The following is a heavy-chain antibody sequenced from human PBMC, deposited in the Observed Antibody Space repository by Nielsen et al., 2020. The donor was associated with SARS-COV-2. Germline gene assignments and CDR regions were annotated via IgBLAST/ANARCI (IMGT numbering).Heavy chain of an antibody. CDR3: ARRPRGEYYDSSGYSCFDP. J-gene: IGHJ5*02. Sequence: SETLSLTCTVSGGSISSSSYYWGWIRQPPGKGLEWIGSIYYSGSTYYNPSLKSRVTISVDTSKNQFSLKLSSVTAADTAVYYCARRPRGEYYDSSGYSCFDPWGQGTLVTVSS. D-gene: IGHD3-22*01. CDR1: GGSISSSSYY. CDR2: IYYSGST. V-gene: IGHV4-39*01.